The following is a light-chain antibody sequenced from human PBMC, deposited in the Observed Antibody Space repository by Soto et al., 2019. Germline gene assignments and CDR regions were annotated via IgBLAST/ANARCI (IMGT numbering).Light chain of an antibody. V-gene: IGLV2-11*01. CDR1: SSDVGGYNY. Sequence: QSALTQPRSVSGSPGQSVTISCTGTSSDVGGYNYVSWYQHHPGKAPKLMIYDVSKRPSGVPDRFSGSKSDNTASLTISGLQAEEEADYYCCSYAANNRVFGGGTKLTVL. J-gene: IGLJ2*01. CDR3: CSYAANNRV. CDR2: DVS.